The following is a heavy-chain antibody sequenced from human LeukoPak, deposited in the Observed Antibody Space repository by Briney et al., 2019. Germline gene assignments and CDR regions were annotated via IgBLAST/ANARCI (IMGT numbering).Heavy chain of an antibody. CDR1: GGSISSSSYY. V-gene: IGHV4-39*07. CDR2: IYYSGST. Sequence: SETLSLTCTVSGGSISSSSYYWGWIRQPPGKGLEWIGSIYYSGSTYYNPSLKSRVTISVDTSKNQFSLKLSSVTAADTAVYYCARDFYGGRYYWGQGTLVTVSS. J-gene: IGHJ4*02. D-gene: IGHD4-23*01. CDR3: ARDFYGGRYY.